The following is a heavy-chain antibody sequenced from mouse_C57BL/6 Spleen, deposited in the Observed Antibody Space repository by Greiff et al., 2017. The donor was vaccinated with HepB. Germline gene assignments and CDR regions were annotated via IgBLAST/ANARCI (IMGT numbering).Heavy chain of an antibody. D-gene: IGHD2-3*01. CDR1: GYTFTSYW. J-gene: IGHJ2*01. Sequence: VQLQQPETELVKPGASVKLSCKASGYTFTSYWMHWVKQRPGQGLEWIGNINPSNGGTNYNEKFKSKATLTVDKSSSTAYMQLSSLTSEDSAVYYCAIYDGYYDYFDYWGQGTTLTVSS. V-gene: IGHV1-53*01. CDR3: AIYDGYYDYFDY. CDR2: INPSNGGT.